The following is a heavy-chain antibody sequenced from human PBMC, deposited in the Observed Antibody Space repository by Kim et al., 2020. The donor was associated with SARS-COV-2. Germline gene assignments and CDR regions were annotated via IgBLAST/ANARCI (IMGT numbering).Heavy chain of an antibody. Sequence: SVKVSCKASGGTFSSYAISWVRQAPGQGLEWMGRIIPILGIANYAQKFQGRVTITADKSTSTAYMELSSLRSEDTAVYYCATEAYYYDSSGFGYYFDYWGQGTLVTVSS. V-gene: IGHV1-69*04. D-gene: IGHD3-22*01. CDR3: ATEAYYYDSSGFGYYFDY. CDR2: IIPILGIA. J-gene: IGHJ4*02. CDR1: GGTFSSYA.